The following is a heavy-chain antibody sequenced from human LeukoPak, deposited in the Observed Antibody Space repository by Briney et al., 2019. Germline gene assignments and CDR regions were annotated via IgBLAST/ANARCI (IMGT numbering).Heavy chain of an antibody. J-gene: IGHJ6*03. Sequence: GGSLRLSCAASGFTVSSNYMSWVRQAPGKGLEWVSVIYSGGSTYYADSVKGRFTISRDNSKNTLYLQMNSLRAEDTAVYYCAKAYSGYYYYMDVWGKGTTVTISS. CDR2: IYSGGST. D-gene: IGHD1-26*01. CDR1: GFTVSSNY. CDR3: AKAYSGYYYYMDV. V-gene: IGHV3-66*01.